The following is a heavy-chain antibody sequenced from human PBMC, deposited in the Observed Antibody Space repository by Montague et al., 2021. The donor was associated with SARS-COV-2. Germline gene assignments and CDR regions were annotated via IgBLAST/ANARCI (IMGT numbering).Heavy chain of an antibody. Sequence: SETLSLTCSVSGGSISGYYWSWIRQPPGKGLEWIGYIYHSGNTKYNPSLKSRVSISVDTSKNQFSLRLSSVTAADTAVYYCAREYRIELWQTNWYFGLWGRGNLVTGS. V-gene: IGHV4-59*01. CDR3: AREYRIELWQTNWYFGL. CDR1: GGSISGYY. CDR2: IYHSGNT. J-gene: IGHJ2*01. D-gene: IGHD5-18*01.